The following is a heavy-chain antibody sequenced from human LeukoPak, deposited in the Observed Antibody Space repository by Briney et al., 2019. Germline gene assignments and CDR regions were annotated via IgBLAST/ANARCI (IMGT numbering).Heavy chain of an antibody. D-gene: IGHD3-3*01. Sequence: SVKVSCKASGGTFSSYAISWVGQAPGQGREWMGGIIPIFGTANYAQKFQGRGTITADESRRTDYMEMRSLRSEDTAVYYCARLPYYDFWSGYYRGTYFDYWGQGTLVTVSS. J-gene: IGHJ4*02. CDR3: ARLPYYDFWSGYYRGTYFDY. V-gene: IGHV1-69*01. CDR2: IIPIFGTA. CDR1: GGTFSSYA.